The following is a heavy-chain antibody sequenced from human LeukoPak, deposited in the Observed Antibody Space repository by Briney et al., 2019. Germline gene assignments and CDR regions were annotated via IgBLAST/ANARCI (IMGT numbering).Heavy chain of an antibody. V-gene: IGHV3-53*01. CDR1: KFTITNNC. CDR2: GGRS. Sequence: QPGGSQRLSCAASKFTITNNCRIWVRQAPGKGLGGGRSFYMDSVKGRLTFSRDNAKNSLYLQMNSLRAEDTAVYYCARALGSWLQLLGGGYFDYWGQGTLVTVSS. D-gene: IGHD5-24*01. J-gene: IGHJ4*02. CDR3: ARALGSWLQLLGGGYFDY.